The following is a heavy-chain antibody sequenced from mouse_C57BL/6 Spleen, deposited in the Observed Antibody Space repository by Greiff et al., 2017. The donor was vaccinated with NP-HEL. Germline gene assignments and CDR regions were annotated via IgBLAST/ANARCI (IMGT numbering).Heavy chain of an antibody. D-gene: IGHD2-4*01. CDR3: AKNYDYDRGYFDV. CDR2: IWRGGST. J-gene: IGHJ1*03. CDR1: GFSLTSYG. V-gene: IGHV2-5*01. Sequence: VQLQQSGPGLVQPSQSLSITCTVSGFSLTSYGVHWVRQSPGKGLEWLGVIWRGGSTDYNAAFMSRLSITKDNSTSQVFFKMNSLQADDTAIYYCAKNYDYDRGYFDVWGTGTTVTVSS.